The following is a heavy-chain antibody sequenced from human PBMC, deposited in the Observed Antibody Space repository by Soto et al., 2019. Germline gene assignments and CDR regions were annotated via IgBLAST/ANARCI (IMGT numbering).Heavy chain of an antibody. V-gene: IGHV4-59*01. J-gene: IGHJ4*02. CDR2: IYYSGST. CDR1: GGSISSYF. CDR3: ARSGTAMVLVDY. Sequence: LSLTCTVSGGSISSYFWSWIRQPPGKGLEWIGYIYYSGSTNYNPSLKSRVTISVDTSKNQFSLKLSSVTAADTAVYYCARSGTAMVLVDYWGQGTLVTVSS. D-gene: IGHD5-18*01.